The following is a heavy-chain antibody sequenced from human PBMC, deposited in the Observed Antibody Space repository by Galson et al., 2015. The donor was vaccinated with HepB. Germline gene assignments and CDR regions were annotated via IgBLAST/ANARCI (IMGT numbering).Heavy chain of an antibody. CDR3: ARGTVAATEYYFDY. V-gene: IGHV3-13*01. D-gene: IGHD6-19*01. Sequence: SLRLSCAASGFTFSSYDMHWVRQATGKGLEWVSAIGTAGDTYYPGSVKGRFTISRENAKNSLYLQMNSLRAGDTAVYYCARGTVAATEYYFDYWGQGTLVTVSS. CDR1: GFTFSSYD. J-gene: IGHJ4*02. CDR2: IGTAGDT.